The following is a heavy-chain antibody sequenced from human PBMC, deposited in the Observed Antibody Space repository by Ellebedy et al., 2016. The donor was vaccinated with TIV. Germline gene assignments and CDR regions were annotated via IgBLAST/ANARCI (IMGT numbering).Heavy chain of an antibody. Sequence: GESLKISCKASGYSFSTYWIGWVRQMPGKGLEWMGIIYPGDSDTSNSPSFEGHVTISADESISTAYLHWSSLKASDTAIYYCARLHRDYGDFLDAFDFWGQGTMVTVSS. J-gene: IGHJ3*01. CDR1: GYSFSTYW. V-gene: IGHV5-51*01. D-gene: IGHD4-17*01. CDR3: ARLHRDYGDFLDAFDF. CDR2: IYPGDSDT.